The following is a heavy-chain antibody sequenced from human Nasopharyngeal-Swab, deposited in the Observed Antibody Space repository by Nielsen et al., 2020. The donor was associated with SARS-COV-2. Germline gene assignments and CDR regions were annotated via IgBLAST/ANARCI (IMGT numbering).Heavy chain of an antibody. CDR3: ARGSPIVVLTAILPDYYYLDV. Sequence: GESLKISCAASGFTFSSYWMTWVRQAPGKGLEWVANIKQDGSEKYSVDSVKGRFTISRDNARNSLYLQMNNLRAEDTAVYYCARGSPIVVLTAILPDYYYLDVWGKGTTVTVSS. J-gene: IGHJ6*03. CDR1: GFTFSSYW. D-gene: IGHD2-21*02. V-gene: IGHV3-7*03. CDR2: IKQDGSEK.